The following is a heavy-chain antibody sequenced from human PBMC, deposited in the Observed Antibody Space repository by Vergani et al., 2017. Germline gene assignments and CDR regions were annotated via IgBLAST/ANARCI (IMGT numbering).Heavy chain of an antibody. J-gene: IGHJ5*02. CDR2: IYYSENK. Sequence: QLQLQESGPGLVKPSETLSLTCTVSGGSITYGAFYWGWIRQSPGKGLEWIGSIYYSENKFYNPSLESRVTLSIDTSKNQFSLKLSSVTAADTAVYYCARGRIMITFGGARFNWFDPWGQGTLVTVSS. CDR1: GGSITYGAFY. CDR3: ARGRIMITFGGARFNWFDP. V-gene: IGHV4-39*01. D-gene: IGHD3-16*01.